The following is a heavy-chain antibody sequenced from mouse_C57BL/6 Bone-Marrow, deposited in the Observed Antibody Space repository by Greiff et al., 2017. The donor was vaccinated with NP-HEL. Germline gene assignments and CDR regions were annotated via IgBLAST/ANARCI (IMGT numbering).Heavy chain of an antibody. D-gene: IGHD4-1*01. Sequence: EVNVVESGGGLVKPGGSLKLSCAASGFTFSSYAMSWVRQTPEKRLEWVATISDGGSYTYYPDNVKGRFTISRDNAKNNLYLQMSHLKSEDTAMYYCARLTVYAMDYWGQGTSVTVSS. V-gene: IGHV5-4*03. J-gene: IGHJ4*01. CDR3: ARLTVYAMDY. CDR2: ISDGGSYT. CDR1: GFTFSSYA.